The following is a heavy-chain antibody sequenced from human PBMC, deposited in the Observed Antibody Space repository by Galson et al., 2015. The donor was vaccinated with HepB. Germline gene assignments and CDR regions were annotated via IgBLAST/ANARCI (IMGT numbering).Heavy chain of an antibody. CDR1: GFTFSGYW. D-gene: IGHD2-21*01. Sequence: SLRLSCAASGFTFSGYWMSWVRQAPGKGLEWVANIKQDGSEKYYVDSVKGRFTISRDNGKNSLYLQMNSLRAEDTAVYYCARGRGGVIARGGYFDYWGQGTLVTVSS. J-gene: IGHJ4*02. CDR2: IKQDGSEK. V-gene: IGHV3-7*03. CDR3: ARGRGGVIARGGYFDY.